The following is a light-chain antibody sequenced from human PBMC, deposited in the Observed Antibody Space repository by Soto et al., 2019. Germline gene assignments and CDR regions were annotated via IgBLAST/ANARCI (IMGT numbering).Light chain of an antibody. CDR2: DAS. Sequence: EVVVTQSPVTLALSAGESATLSCRTSQSVDIYVAWYQQKPGQAPRLLIYDASNRAPGIPARFSGSGSGTDFTLTISSLEPGDFAVYYCQQRKYWPPLTFGGGTKVEIK. J-gene: IGKJ4*01. CDR3: QQRKYWPPLT. CDR1: QSVDIY. V-gene: IGKV3-11*01.